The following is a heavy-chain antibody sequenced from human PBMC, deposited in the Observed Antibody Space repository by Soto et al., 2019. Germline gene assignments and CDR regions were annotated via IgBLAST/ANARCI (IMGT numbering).Heavy chain of an antibody. V-gene: IGHV4-31*03. J-gene: IGHJ4*02. CDR3: ASHARNYYDSSGPYFDY. CDR2: IYYSGST. Sequence: TLALTCTVSGGSISSGGYYWSWLRPHPGKGLEWIGYIYYSGSTYYNPSLKSRVTISVDTSKNQFSLKLSSVTAADTAVYYCASHARNYYDSSGPYFDYWGQGTLVTVSS. CDR1: GGSISSGGYY. D-gene: IGHD3-22*01.